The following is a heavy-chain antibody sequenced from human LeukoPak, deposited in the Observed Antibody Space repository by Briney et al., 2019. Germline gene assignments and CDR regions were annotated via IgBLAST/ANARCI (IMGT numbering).Heavy chain of an antibody. J-gene: IGHJ4*02. CDR2: VDGGGGGT. D-gene: IGHD2-15*01. CDR1: GFTLSSYA. V-gene: IGHV3-23*01. CDR3: AKGWYCSGGSCYHTNYFDY. Sequence: GGSLRLSCAASGFTLSSYAMTWVRQAPGRGLEWVSSVDGGGGGTYYADSAKGRFTISRDNSKNTLYLQMNSLRAEDTAVYYCAKGWYCSGGSCYHTNYFDYWGQGTLVTVSS.